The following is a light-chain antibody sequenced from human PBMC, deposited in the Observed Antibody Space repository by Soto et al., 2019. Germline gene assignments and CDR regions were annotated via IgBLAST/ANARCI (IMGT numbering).Light chain of an antibody. Sequence: EIVMTQSPATLSVSPGERATLSCRASQSVSSNLAWYQQKPGQAPRLLISGASTRATGIPARFSDSGSGTEFTLTISSLQSEDFAVYYCQQYNNWPPSFTFGPGTKVDIK. CDR3: QQYNNWPPSFT. V-gene: IGKV3-15*01. CDR2: GAS. CDR1: QSVSSN. J-gene: IGKJ3*01.